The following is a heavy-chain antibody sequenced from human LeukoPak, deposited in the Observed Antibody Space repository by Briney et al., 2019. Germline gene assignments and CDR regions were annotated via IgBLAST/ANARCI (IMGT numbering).Heavy chain of an antibody. D-gene: IGHD2-2*01. CDR1: GFTFSSYA. J-gene: IGHJ4*02. CDR3: AKDRLGCSSTSCYYQLDS. V-gene: IGHV3-23*01. CDR2: ISDSGGST. Sequence: GGSLRLSCAASGFTFSSYAMSWVRQAPGKGLEWVSAISDSGGSTYYADSVKGRFTISRDNSKNTVYLQMNSLRAEDTAVCYCAKDRLGCSSTSCYYQLDSWGQGTLVTVSS.